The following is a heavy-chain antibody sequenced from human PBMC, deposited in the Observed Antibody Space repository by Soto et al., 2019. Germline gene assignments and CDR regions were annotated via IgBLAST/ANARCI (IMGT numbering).Heavy chain of an antibody. CDR2: LYWDDDK. Sequence: QITLKESGPTLVKPTQTLTLTCTFSGFSLNTNAVGVAWIRQPPGKALEWLALLYWDDDKRYSPSLKSRLTINTETSKNLVVVTMTNMDPEVTATYYCAHRRVRDSSGDHFDSWGQGTLVTVSS. CDR3: AHRRVRDSSGDHFDS. V-gene: IGHV2-5*02. J-gene: IGHJ4*02. CDR1: GFSLNTNAVG. D-gene: IGHD6-19*01.